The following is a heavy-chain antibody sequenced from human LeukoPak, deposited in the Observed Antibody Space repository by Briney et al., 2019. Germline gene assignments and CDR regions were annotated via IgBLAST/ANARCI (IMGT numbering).Heavy chain of an antibody. D-gene: IGHD6-19*01. CDR1: GHTFTGYY. CDR2: INPNSGGT. Sequence: ASVKVSCKASGHTFTGYYMHWVRQAPGQGLEWMGWINPNSGGTNYAQKFQGRVTMTRDTSISTAYMELSRLRSDDTAVYYCARDPSEYSSGWSPRDYWGQGTLVTVSS. CDR3: ARDPSEYSSGWSPRDY. J-gene: IGHJ4*02. V-gene: IGHV1-2*02.